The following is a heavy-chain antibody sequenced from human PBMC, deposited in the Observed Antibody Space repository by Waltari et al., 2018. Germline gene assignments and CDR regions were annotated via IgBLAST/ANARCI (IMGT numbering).Heavy chain of an antibody. CDR2: ISISSSYK. V-gene: IGHV3-21*01. CDR3: AAWNRC. J-gene: IGHJ4*02. Sequence: EVQLVESGGGLVKPGGSLRLSCASSGFTFSSYSMNWVRQAPGKGLEWVSSISISSSYKDYADSVKGRFTISRDNAKNSLYLQMNSLRAEDTAVYYCAAWNRCWGQGTLVTVSS. D-gene: IGHD1-1*01. CDR1: GFTFSSYS.